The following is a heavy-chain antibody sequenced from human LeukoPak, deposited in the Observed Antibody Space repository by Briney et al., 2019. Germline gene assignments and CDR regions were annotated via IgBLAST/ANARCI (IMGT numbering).Heavy chain of an antibody. J-gene: IGHJ4*02. CDR3: ARDLRKGSYFDY. Sequence: GGSLRLSCAASEFIVGDNYMSWIRQAPGKGLEWMSAIFSGGSTYYADSVKGRFTISRDTSKNTLFLQMNSLKAEDTAVYYCARDLRKGSYFDYWGQGTLVTVSS. CDR1: EFIVGDNY. CDR2: IFSGGST. D-gene: IGHD3-9*01. V-gene: IGHV3-53*01.